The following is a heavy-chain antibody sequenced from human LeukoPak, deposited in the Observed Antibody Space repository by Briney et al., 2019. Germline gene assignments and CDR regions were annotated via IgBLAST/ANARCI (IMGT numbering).Heavy chain of an antibody. D-gene: IGHD5-18*01. V-gene: IGHV1-2*02. CDR1: GYTFTAYQ. Sequence: ASVKVSCKTSGYTFTAYQIHWVRQAPGQGLEWMGWINGNNGGTNYAQKFQGRVTITADESTSTAYMELSSLRSEDTAVYYCARSLGGYSYGGFGPVDYWGQGTLVTVSS. J-gene: IGHJ4*02. CDR3: ARSLGGYSYGGFGPVDY. CDR2: INGNNGGT.